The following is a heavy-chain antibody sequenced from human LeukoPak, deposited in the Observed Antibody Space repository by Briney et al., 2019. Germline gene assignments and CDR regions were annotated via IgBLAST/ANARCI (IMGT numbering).Heavy chain of an antibody. CDR3: ARDLFMSDAFDI. Sequence: PSETLSLTCTVPGGSISSYYGSWIRQPPGKGLEWIGYIYYSGSTNYNPSLKSRVTISVDPSKNQFSLKLSSVTAADTAVYYCARDLFMSDAFDIWGQGTMVTVSS. CDR1: GGSISSYY. J-gene: IGHJ3*02. CDR2: IYYSGST. V-gene: IGHV4-59*01. D-gene: IGHD3-16*01.